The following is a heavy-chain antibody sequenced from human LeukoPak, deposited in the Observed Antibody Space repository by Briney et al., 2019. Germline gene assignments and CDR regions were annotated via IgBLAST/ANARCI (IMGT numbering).Heavy chain of an antibody. Sequence: PSETLSLTCTVSGGSISSSSYYWGWIRQPPGKGLEWIGSIYYSGSTYYNPSLKSRVTISVDTSKNQFSLKLSSVTAADTAVYYCARVGTGNFDYWGQGTLVTVSS. J-gene: IGHJ4*02. CDR1: GGSISSSSYY. D-gene: IGHD1-1*01. V-gene: IGHV4-39*07. CDR3: ARVGTGNFDY. CDR2: IYYSGST.